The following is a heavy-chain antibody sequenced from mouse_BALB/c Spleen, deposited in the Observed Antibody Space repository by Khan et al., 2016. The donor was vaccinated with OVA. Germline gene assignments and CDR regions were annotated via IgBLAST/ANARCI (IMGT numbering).Heavy chain of an antibody. Sequence: VQLQESGPGLVAPSQSLSITCTVSGFSLSRYNIHWVRQPPGKGLEWLGMIWGGGGTDYNSTLKIRLSISKDNSKSQVFLKMNSLQTDDTAMYYCARAYYRYDSYYAMDYWGQGTSVTVSS. CDR1: GFSLSRYN. J-gene: IGHJ4*01. V-gene: IGHV2-6-4*01. D-gene: IGHD2-14*01. CDR2: IWGGGGT. CDR3: ARAYYRYDSYYAMDY.